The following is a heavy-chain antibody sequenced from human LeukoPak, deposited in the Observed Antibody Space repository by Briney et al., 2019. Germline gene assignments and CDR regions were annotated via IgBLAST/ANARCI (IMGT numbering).Heavy chain of an antibody. V-gene: IGHV3-23*01. CDR3: ARGRVSSSWSDY. D-gene: IGHD6-13*01. Sequence: PGGSLRLSCAASGFTFSSYAMSWVRQAPGKGLEWVSAISGSGSSTHYADSVKGRFTISRDNSNNTLYLQMNTLRAEDTAVYYCARGRVSSSWSDYWGQGTLVTVSS. CDR2: ISGSGSST. J-gene: IGHJ4*02. CDR1: GFTFSSYA.